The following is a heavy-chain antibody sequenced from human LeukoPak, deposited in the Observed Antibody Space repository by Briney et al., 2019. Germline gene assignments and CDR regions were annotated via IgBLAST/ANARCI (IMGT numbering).Heavy chain of an antibody. CDR1: GYTFTSYA. Sequence: GASVKISCKASGYTFTSYAIHWVRQAPGQRLEWMGWIIPIFGTANYAQKLQGRVTMTTDTSTSTAYMELRSLRSDDTAVYYCARAEGYSGDDVFDIWGQGTMVTVSS. V-gene: IGHV1-18*01. D-gene: IGHD6-13*01. CDR3: ARAEGYSGDDVFDI. J-gene: IGHJ3*02. CDR2: IIPIFGTA.